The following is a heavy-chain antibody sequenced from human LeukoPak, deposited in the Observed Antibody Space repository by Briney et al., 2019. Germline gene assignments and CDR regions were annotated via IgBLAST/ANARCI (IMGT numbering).Heavy chain of an antibody. Sequence: GGSLRLSCAASGFTFSSYSMNWVRQAQGKGLEWVSSISSSSSYIYYADSVKGRFTISRDNAKNSLYLQMNSLRAEDTAVHYCARDYDFWSGYSYNWFDPWGQGTLVTVSS. CDR2: ISSSSSYI. J-gene: IGHJ5*02. V-gene: IGHV3-21*01. D-gene: IGHD3-3*01. CDR1: GFTFSSYS. CDR3: ARDYDFWSGYSYNWFDP.